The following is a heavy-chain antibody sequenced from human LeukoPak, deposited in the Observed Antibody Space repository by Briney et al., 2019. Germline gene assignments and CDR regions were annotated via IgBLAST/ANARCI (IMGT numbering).Heavy chain of an antibody. J-gene: IGHJ4*02. CDR2: INAGNGNT. CDR1: GYTFTSYA. CDR3: ARSGAYSGSYGIDY. D-gene: IGHD1-26*01. V-gene: IGHV1-3*03. Sequence: ASVKVSCKASGYTFTSYAMHWVRQAPGQRLEWMGWINAGNGNTKYSQEFQGRVTITRDTSASTAYMELSSLRSEDMAVYCCARSGAYSGSYGIDYWGQGTLVTVSS.